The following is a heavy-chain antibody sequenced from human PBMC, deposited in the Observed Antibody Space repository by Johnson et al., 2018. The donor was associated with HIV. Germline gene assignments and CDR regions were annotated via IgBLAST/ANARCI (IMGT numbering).Heavy chain of an antibody. D-gene: IGHD1-26*01. CDR3: ARGGGSYYSGAFDI. V-gene: IGHV3-20*04. J-gene: IGHJ3*02. CDR1: GFTFSNAW. Sequence: VQLVESGGGLVKPGGSLRLSCAASGFTFSNAWMSWVRQAPGKGLEWVSGINWHGGSTGYADSVRGRFTISRANAKKSLYLPMNSMRAEDTALYYCARGGGSYYSGAFDIWGQGTMVTVSS. CDR2: INWHGGST.